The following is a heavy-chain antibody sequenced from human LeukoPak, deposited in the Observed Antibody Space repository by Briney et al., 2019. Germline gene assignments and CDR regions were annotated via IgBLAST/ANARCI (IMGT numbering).Heavy chain of an antibody. J-gene: IGHJ5*02. CDR2: IYYSGST. V-gene: IGHV4-39*01. D-gene: IGHD4-17*01. CDR3: ARSLGDYPMRMDWFDP. Sequence: KPSETLSLTCTVSGGSISSSSYYWGWIRQPPGKGLEWIGSIYYSGSTYYNPSLKSRVTISVDTSKNQFSLKLSSVTAADTAVYYCARSLGDYPMRMDWFDPWGQGTLVTVSS. CDR1: GGSISSSSYY.